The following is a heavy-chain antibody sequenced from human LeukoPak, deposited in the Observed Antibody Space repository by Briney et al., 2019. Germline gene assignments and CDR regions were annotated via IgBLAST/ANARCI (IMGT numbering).Heavy chain of an antibody. V-gene: IGHV3-48*04. CDR3: ARGGSSGWYYAFDI. CDR2: ISSSGSTI. CDR1: GFTFSSYS. D-gene: IGHD6-19*01. Sequence: GGSLRLSCAVSGFTFSSYSMNWVRQAPGKGLEWVSYISSSGSTIYYADSVKGRFTISRDNAKNSLYLQMNSLRAEDTAVYYCARGGSSGWYYAFDIWGQGTMVTVSS. J-gene: IGHJ3*02.